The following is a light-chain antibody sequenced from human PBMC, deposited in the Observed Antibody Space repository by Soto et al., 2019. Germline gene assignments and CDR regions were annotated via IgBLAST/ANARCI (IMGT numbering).Light chain of an antibody. J-gene: IGKJ1*01. Sequence: VLTQSPDSLSLSPGEKATLSCMASQYISMKLAWYQQKPGQAPRLLFSGAFNRATDTPDRFSGSGSGTDFTLIISGVEAEDFAMYYCQQYGDSPWTFGQGTRVDFK. V-gene: IGKV3-20*01. CDR1: QYISMK. CDR2: GAF. CDR3: QQYGDSPWT.